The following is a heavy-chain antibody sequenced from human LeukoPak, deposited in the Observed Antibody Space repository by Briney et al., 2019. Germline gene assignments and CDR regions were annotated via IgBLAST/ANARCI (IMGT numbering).Heavy chain of an antibody. J-gene: IGHJ4*02. CDR1: GFTFSSYG. D-gene: IGHD3-9*01. CDR3: AETGSTDF. V-gene: IGHV3-30*03. Sequence: GGSLRLSCAASGFTFSSYGMHWVRQAPGKGLEWVAAISHDGTNIHYAESVKGRFTISRDNSKNMLYLQMNSLRAEDTALYYCAETGSTDFWGQGTLVTVSS. CDR2: ISHDGTNI.